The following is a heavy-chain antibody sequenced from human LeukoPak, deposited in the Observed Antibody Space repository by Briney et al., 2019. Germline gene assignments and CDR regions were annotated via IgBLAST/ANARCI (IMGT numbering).Heavy chain of an antibody. CDR3: ARLLRYSSGWYWQNWFDP. D-gene: IGHD6-19*01. Sequence: GASVKVSCKASGYTFTGYYMHWVRQAPGQGLEWMGWINPNSGGTNYAQKFQGRVTMTRDTSISTAYMELSRLRSDDTAVYYCARLLRYSSGWYWQNWFDPWGQGTLVTVSS. J-gene: IGHJ5*02. CDR2: INPNSGGT. CDR1: GYTFTGYY. V-gene: IGHV1-2*02.